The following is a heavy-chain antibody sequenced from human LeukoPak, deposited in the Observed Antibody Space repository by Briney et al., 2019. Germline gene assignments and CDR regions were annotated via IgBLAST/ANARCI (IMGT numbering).Heavy chain of an antibody. Sequence: NPSETLSLTCTVSGGSISSSSYYWGWIRQPPGKGLEWIGSIYYSGSTYYNPSLKSRVTISVDTSKNQFSLNLSSVTPADTAVYYCARVSEMAANPFDYWGRGTLVTVSS. V-gene: IGHV4-39*07. CDR3: ARVSEMAANPFDY. CDR2: IYYSGST. D-gene: IGHD5-24*01. CDR1: GGSISSSSYY. J-gene: IGHJ4*02.